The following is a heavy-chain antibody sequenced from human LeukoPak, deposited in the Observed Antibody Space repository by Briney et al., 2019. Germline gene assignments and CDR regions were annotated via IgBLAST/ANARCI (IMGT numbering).Heavy chain of an antibody. D-gene: IGHD2-15*01. J-gene: IGHJ4*02. Sequence: GGSLRLSCVASGYTFSNSGLHWVRQTPGKGLEWVAVIWYDGSNKYYADSVKGRFTISRDDSKNTLYLQMNSLRAEDTAVYYCAKGAGGGYYFDYWGQGTLVTVSS. CDR1: GYTFSNSG. CDR3: AKGAGGGYYFDY. V-gene: IGHV3-33*06. CDR2: IWYDGSNK.